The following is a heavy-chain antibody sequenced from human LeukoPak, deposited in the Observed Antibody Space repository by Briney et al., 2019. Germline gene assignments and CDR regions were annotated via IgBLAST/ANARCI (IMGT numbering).Heavy chain of an antibody. CDR1: GGTFSSYA. CDR3: TRVTGLGLIVVVPAATDY. CDR2: IIPIFGIA. D-gene: IGHD2-2*01. J-gene: IGHJ4*02. V-gene: IGHV1-69*04. Sequence: ASVKVSCTASGGTFSSYAISWVRQAPGQGLEWMGRIIPIFGIANYAQKFQDRVTITADKSTSTAYMELSSLRSEDTAVYYCTRVTGLGLIVVVPAATDYWGQGTLVTVSS.